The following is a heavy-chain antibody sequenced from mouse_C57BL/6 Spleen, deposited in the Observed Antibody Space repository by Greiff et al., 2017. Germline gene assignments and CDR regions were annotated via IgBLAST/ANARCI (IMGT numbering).Heavy chain of an antibody. Sequence: SGAELVKPGASVKLSCTASGFNIKDYYMHWVKQRTEQGLEWIGRIDPEDGETKYAPKFQGKATRTADTSANTAYLQLSSLTSEDTAVDYCARGGYYYGSSSYWYFDVWGTGTTVTVSS. CDR2: IDPEDGET. J-gene: IGHJ1*03. CDR3: ARGGYYYGSSSYWYFDV. CDR1: GFNIKDYY. D-gene: IGHD1-1*01. V-gene: IGHV14-2*01.